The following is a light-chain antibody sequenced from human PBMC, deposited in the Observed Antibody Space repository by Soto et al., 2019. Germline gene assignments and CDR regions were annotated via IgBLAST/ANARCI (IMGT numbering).Light chain of an antibody. Sequence: QSVLTQPPSASGSPGQSVTISCTGTSSDVDIYNYVSRYQQHPGKAPKLIIYEVTKRPSGVPDRFSGSKSGNTASLTVSGLQIEDEAEYYCSSYAGSNTLVFGPGTKVTVL. CDR2: EVT. V-gene: IGLV2-8*01. CDR1: SSDVDIYNY. J-gene: IGLJ1*01. CDR3: SSYAGSNTLV.